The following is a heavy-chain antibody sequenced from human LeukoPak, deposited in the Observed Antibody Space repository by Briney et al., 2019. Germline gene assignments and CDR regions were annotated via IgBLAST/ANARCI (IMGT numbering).Heavy chain of an antibody. Sequence: SETLSLTCTVSGGSISSYYWSWIRQPPGKGLEWIGYIYYSGSTNYNPSLKSRVTISVDTSKNQFSLKLSSVTAAGTAVYYCARDGYNPLVYWGQGTLVTVSS. CDR2: IYYSGST. CDR3: ARDGYNPLVY. D-gene: IGHD5-24*01. V-gene: IGHV4-59*12. CDR1: GGSISSYY. J-gene: IGHJ4*02.